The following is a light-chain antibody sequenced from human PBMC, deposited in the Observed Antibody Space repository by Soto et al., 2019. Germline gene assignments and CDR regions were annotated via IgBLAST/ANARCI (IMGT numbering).Light chain of an antibody. V-gene: IGKV2-40*01. CDR1: QSLLDSDDGNTY. J-gene: IGKJ2*01. CDR2: TLP. CDR3: MQRIEFPYT. Sequence: DIVMTQTPLSLPVTPGEPASISCRSSQSLLDSDDGNTYLDWYLQKPGQSPQLLIYTLPYRASGVRDRFSGSGSGTDSTLKISRVEAEDVGVYYCMQRIEFPYTFGQGTKLEIK.